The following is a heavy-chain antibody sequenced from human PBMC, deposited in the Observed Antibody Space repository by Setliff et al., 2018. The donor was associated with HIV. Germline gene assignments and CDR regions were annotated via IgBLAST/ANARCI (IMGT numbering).Heavy chain of an antibody. J-gene: IGHJ1*01. V-gene: IGHV1-2*06. CDR2: INPNSGGT. D-gene: IGHD2-2*02. CDR3: ARGDTVVVSAAIRFEL. CDR1: GYTFTGYY. Sequence: ASVKVSCKASGYTFTGYYIHWVRQAPGEGLEWMGRINPNSGGTDYAQKFQGRVSVTGDTSISTAYMELSRLRSDDTATYYCARGDTVVVSAAIRFELWGQGTLVTVXS.